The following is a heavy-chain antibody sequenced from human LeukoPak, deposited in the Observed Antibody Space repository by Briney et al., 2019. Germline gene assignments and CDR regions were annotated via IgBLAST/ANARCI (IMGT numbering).Heavy chain of an antibody. Sequence: GESLKISCKGSGFSFTNYWIGWVRQMPGKGLEWVGIIYPGDSDTKYSPSFQGQVTISADKSISTAYLQWSSLKASDTAIYYCARGYCSGSSCYHDYWGQGTLVTVSS. D-gene: IGHD2-15*01. V-gene: IGHV5-51*01. CDR3: ARGYCSGSSCYHDY. CDR1: GFSFTNYW. CDR2: IYPGDSDT. J-gene: IGHJ4*02.